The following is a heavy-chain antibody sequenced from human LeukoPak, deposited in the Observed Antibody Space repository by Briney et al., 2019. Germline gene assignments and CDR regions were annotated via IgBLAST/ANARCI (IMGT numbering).Heavy chain of an antibody. CDR3: ARAGLGGTTSN. CDR1: GFTVSSNY. V-gene: IGHV3-53*01. J-gene: IGHJ4*02. D-gene: IGHD1-1*01. CDR2: IYTGGST. Sequence: PGGSLRLSCAASGFTVSSNYMTWVRQAPGKGLEWVSVIYTGGSTYYADSVKGRFTISRDNSKNTLYLQMNSLRAEDTAVYYCARAGLGGTTSNWGQGTLVTVSS.